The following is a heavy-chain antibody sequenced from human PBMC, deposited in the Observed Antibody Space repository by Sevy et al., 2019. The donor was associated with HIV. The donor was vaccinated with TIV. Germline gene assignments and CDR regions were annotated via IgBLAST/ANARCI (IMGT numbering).Heavy chain of an antibody. D-gene: IGHD3-22*01. V-gene: IGHV4-59*01. CDR2: IYYSGST. J-gene: IGHJ4*02. CDR3: ARGQYYDSSVYYYGGYYFDY. Sequence: SETLSITCTVSGGSISSYYWSWIRQPPGKGLEWIGYIYYSGSTNYNPSLKSRVTISVDMSKNQFSLKLSSVTAADTAVYYCARGQYYDSSVYYYGGYYFDYWGQGTLVTVSS. CDR1: GGSISSYY.